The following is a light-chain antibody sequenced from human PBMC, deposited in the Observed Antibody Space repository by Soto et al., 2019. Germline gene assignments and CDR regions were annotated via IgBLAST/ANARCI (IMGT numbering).Light chain of an antibody. CDR2: GAS. CDR3: QERSHWT. Sequence: EIVLTQSPGTLSLSPGERATLSCRASQSVSSSYLAWYQQKPGQAPRLLIYGASSRATGIPDRFSGSGAGTDVTLTIRRLEPEDFAVYYCQERSHWTFGRGTKVEI. CDR1: QSVSSSY. J-gene: IGKJ1*01. V-gene: IGKV3D-20*02.